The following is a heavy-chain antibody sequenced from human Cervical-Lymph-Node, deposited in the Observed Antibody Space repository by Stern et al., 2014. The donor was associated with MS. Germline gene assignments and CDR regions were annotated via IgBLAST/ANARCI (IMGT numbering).Heavy chain of an antibody. Sequence: VQLVESGAEVKKPGSSVKVSCQASGGTFNVYAINWLRQAPGQGLEWMGGIIPIMGRANYAQKFQGRVTITADESTRTSSMQLSSLTSNDTGVYYCARDGRHTNNYGLDVWGQGTTVTVSS. CDR1: GGTFNVYA. V-gene: IGHV1-69*01. J-gene: IGHJ6*02. CDR3: ARDGRHTNNYGLDV. CDR2: IIPIMGRA.